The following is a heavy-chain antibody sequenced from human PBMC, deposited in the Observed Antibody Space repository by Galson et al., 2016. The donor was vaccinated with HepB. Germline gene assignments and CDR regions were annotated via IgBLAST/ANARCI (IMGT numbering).Heavy chain of an antibody. J-gene: IGHJ6*02. D-gene: IGHD1-14*01. V-gene: IGHV3-53*01. CDR1: GFSVSSNY. CDR3: ARDNREGRFRAGERVYYHSGLDV. Sequence: SLRLSCAASGFSVSSNYMSWVRQAPGKGLEWVSIIYTGGNTYYADSVKGRFSISRDNSKNTLYLQMSSLRAEDTAVYFCARDNREGRFRAGERVYYHSGLDVWGQGTTVTVSS. CDR2: IYTGGNT.